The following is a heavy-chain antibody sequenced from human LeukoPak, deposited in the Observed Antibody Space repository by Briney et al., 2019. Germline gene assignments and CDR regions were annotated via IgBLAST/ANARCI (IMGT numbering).Heavy chain of an antibody. CDR1: GGSISSSSYY. D-gene: IGHD3-10*01. CDR2: IYYSGST. V-gene: IGHV4-39*07. CDR3: ARSSNPMVRGVFDY. J-gene: IGHJ4*02. Sequence: PSETLSLTCTVSGGSISSSSYYWGWIRQPPGKGLEWIGSIYYSGSTPYNPSLKSRVTISVDTSKNQFSLKLSSVTDADTAVYYCARSSNPMVRGVFDYWGQGTLVTVSS.